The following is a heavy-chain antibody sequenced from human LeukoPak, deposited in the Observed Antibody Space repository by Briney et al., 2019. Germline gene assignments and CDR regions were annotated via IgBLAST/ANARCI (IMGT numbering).Heavy chain of an antibody. J-gene: IGHJ4*02. V-gene: IGHV3-7*03. Sequence: GGSLRFSCAASGFTFRSDWMSWVRQAPGQGLEWVASIKQDGSEKRYVDSVKGRFTISRDNAENSLYLQMNSLRTEDTAVYYCARRAYLSFDYWGQGTLVSVSS. CDR3: ARRAYLSFDY. CDR1: GFTFRSDW. CDR2: IKQDGSEK. D-gene: IGHD2/OR15-2a*01.